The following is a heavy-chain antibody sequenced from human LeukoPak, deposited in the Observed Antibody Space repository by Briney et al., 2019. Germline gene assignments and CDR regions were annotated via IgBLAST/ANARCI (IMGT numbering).Heavy chain of an antibody. D-gene: IGHD6-13*01. J-gene: IGHJ6*02. CDR2: ISGSGESK. V-gene: IGHV3-23*01. CDR1: GFTFSSYA. CDR3: AKDSSSSNYYYGLDV. Sequence: GGSLRLSCAAAGFTFSSYAMHWVRQVAGKGLEWVSGISGSGESKFYADSVKGRFTVSRDNSKNTLYLQMNSLRGDDTGMYFCAKDSSSSNYYYGLDVWGQGTTVTVSS.